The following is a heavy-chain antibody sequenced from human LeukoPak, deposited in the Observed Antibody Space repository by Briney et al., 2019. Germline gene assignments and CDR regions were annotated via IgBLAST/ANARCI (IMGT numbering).Heavy chain of an antibody. V-gene: IGHV1-2*02. Sequence: GASVKVSCKASGYTFTGYYMHWVRQAPGQGLEWMGWINPNSGGTNYAQKFQGRVTMTRDTSISTAYMELSRLRSDDTAVYYCARYRSAMVRGVIRDYFDYWGQGTLVTVSS. J-gene: IGHJ4*02. CDR3: ARYRSAMVRGVIRDYFDY. D-gene: IGHD3-10*01. CDR1: GYTFTGYY. CDR2: INPNSGGT.